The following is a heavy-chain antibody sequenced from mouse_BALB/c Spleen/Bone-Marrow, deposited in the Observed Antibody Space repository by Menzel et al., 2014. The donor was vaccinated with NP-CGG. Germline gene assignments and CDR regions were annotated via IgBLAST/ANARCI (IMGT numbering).Heavy chain of an antibody. D-gene: IGHD2-3*01. Sequence: EAKLMESGGGLVQPGGSRRLSCAASGFTFSSFGMHWVRQAPEKGLEWVAYISSGSSTIYYADTVKGRFTISRDNPKSTLFLQMTSLRSEDTAMYYCARRDDGYYNFDYWGQGTTLTVSS. V-gene: IGHV5-17*02. CDR2: ISSGSSTI. J-gene: IGHJ2*01. CDR3: ARRDDGYYNFDY. CDR1: GFTFSSFG.